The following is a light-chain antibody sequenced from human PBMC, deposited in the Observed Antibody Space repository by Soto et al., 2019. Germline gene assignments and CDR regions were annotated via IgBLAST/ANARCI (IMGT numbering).Light chain of an antibody. CDR2: EVR. CDR3: SSYTSGSTPYV. CDR1: SSDVGGYNY. Sequence: QSALTQPASVSGSPGHSITISCTGTSSDVGGYNYVSWYQQHPGKAPKLMIYEVRNRPSGVSNRFSGSKSGNTASLTIYGLQAEDEADYYCSSYTSGSTPYVFGTGPKVTVL. V-gene: IGLV2-14*01. J-gene: IGLJ1*01.